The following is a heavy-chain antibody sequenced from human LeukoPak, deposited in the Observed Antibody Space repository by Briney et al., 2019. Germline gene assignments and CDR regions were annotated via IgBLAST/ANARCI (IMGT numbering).Heavy chain of an antibody. D-gene: IGHD3-10*02. CDR2: ISVVVIT. Sequence: SETPSLTCTVSGDSTSGFYWSSIRQFPGKGLYCICYISVVVITAYNPPLTSRVTLSIDISKNQFSLNVKSMTGAPTALHYFPRANVNMFGNNFEEAFFEYWGQEILGSVAS. V-gene: IGHV4-59*01. CDR1: GDSTSGFY. CDR3: PRANVNMFGNNFEEAFFEY. J-gene: IGHJ4*02.